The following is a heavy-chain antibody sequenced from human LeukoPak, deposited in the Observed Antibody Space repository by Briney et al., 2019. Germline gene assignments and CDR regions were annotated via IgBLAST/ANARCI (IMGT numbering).Heavy chain of an antibody. Sequence: VASVKVSCKASGYTFTSYGISWVRPAPGQGLEWMGWISAYNGNTNYAQKLQGRGTMTTDTCTSTAYMEMRRLRSDDTAVYYCARDSWDGYCSSTSCYSVDYWGQGTLVTVSS. CDR3: ARDSWDGYCSSTSCYSVDY. CDR2: ISAYNGNT. V-gene: IGHV1-18*01. D-gene: IGHD2-2*01. CDR1: GYTFTSYG. J-gene: IGHJ4*02.